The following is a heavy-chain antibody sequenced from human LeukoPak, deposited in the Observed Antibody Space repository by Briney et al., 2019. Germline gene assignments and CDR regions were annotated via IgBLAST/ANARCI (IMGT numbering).Heavy chain of an antibody. CDR2: ISSTGSTI. CDR1: GFTFSTYS. V-gene: IGHV3-48*04. Sequence: GGSLRLSCAASGFTFSTYSMNWVRQAPGKGLEWVSYISSTGSTIYYADSVKGRFTISRDNAKNSLYLQMNSLRAEDTAVYYCASTYNWKLDYWGQGTLVTVSS. D-gene: IGHD1-20*01. J-gene: IGHJ4*02. CDR3: ASTYNWKLDY.